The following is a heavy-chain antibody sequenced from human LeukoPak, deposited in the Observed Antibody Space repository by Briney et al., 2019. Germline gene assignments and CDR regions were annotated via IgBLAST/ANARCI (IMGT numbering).Heavy chain of an antibody. CDR1: GGTFSSYA. J-gene: IGHJ4*02. Sequence: VKVSCKASGGTFSSYAISWVRQAPGQGLEWMGRIIPILGIANYAQKFQGRVTITADKSTGTAYMELSSLRSEDTAVYYCARYSDGGSSDYFDYWGQGTLVTVSS. V-gene: IGHV1-69*04. CDR2: IIPILGIA. CDR3: ARYSDGGSSDYFDY. D-gene: IGHD4-23*01.